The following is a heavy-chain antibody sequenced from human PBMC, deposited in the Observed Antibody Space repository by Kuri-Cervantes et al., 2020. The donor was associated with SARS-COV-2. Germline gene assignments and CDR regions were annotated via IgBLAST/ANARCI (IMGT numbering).Heavy chain of an antibody. CDR2: IVPIVGRP. CDR3: ARGTPTALLGLSDLCFDY. V-gene: IGHV1-69*04. J-gene: IGHJ4*02. D-gene: IGHD2-15*01. CDR1: GDTFTISA. Sequence: SVKVSCKASGDTFTISAITWVRLVPGQGLQWMGRIVPIVGRPDYAPKFQGRVTITADSSTSTAYMELNSLRSEDTAVYYCARGTPTALLGLSDLCFDYWGQGTLVTVSS.